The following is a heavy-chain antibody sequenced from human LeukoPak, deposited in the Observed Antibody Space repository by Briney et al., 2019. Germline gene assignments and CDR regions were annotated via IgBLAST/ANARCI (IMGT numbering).Heavy chain of an antibody. V-gene: IGHV4-61*01. Sequence: SGTLSLTCAVSGGSISSTTNWWSWIRQPPGKGLEWIGYVYYSGSTNYNPSLKSRVTISVDTSKKQFSLKLSSATAADTAVYYCARVLDLSKRGLDAFDIWGQGTMVTVSS. CDR3: ARVLDLSKRGLDAFDI. CDR2: VYYSGST. CDR1: GGSISSTTNW. J-gene: IGHJ3*02. D-gene: IGHD3-16*01.